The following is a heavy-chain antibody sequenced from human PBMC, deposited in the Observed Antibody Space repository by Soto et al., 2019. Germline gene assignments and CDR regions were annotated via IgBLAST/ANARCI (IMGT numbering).Heavy chain of an antibody. D-gene: IGHD1-26*01. CDR1: GFTFSRYG. CDR2: VRGDGDTT. CDR3: AKGKGVGATPDGANC. Sequence: EVQVLESGGGLVQPGGSLRLSCAASGFTFSRYGMNWVRQAPGKGLEWVSGVRGDGDTTYNADSVKGRFTVSRDNFRNTVDLQMNNLRVEDTAVYYCAKGKGVGATPDGANCWGQGTLVTVSP. V-gene: IGHV3-23*01. J-gene: IGHJ4*02.